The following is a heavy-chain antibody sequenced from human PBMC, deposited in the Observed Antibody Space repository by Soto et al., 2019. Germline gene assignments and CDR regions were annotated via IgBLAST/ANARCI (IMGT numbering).Heavy chain of an antibody. CDR2: IYYSGST. CDR3: ARVGAPTYYYDSSGSYAFDI. V-gene: IGHV4-31*03. Sequence: QVQLQESGPGLVKPSQTLSLTCTVSGGSISSGGYYWSWIRQHPGKGLEWIGYIYYSGSTYYNPSHKSRVTRSVDTSKNQFSLKLSSVTAADTAVYYCARVGAPTYYYDSSGSYAFDIWGQGTMVTVSS. CDR1: GGSISSGGYY. J-gene: IGHJ3*02. D-gene: IGHD3-22*01.